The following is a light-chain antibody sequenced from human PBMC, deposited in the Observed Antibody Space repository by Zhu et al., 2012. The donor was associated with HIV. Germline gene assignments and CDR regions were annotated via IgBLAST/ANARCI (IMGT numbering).Light chain of an antibody. CDR2: GTS. J-gene: IGKJ4*01. V-gene: IGKV3-20*01. CDR3: HQYGSSPLT. Sequence: EIVLTQSPGTLSLSPGESATLSCRASESVSSSFLAWYQQKPGQAPRLLIYGTSTRAIGIPDRFSGGGSGTDFSLTITSLEPEDFAVYYCHQYGSSPLTFGGGTKVDIK. CDR1: ESVSSSF.